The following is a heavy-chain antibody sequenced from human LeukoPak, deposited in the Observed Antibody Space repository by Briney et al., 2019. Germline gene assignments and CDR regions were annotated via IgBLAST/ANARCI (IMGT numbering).Heavy chain of an antibody. D-gene: IGHD2-21*02. J-gene: IGHJ6*02. CDR1: GFTFSSYG. CDR2: ISYDGSNK. CDR3: ANYLAYCGGDCYSGNYGMDV. V-gene: IGHV3-30*18. Sequence: HPGGSLRLSCAASGFTFSSYGMHWVRQAPGKGLEWVAVISYDGSNKYYADSVKGRFTISRDKSKNTLYLQMNSLRAEDAAVYYCANYLAYCGGDCYSGNYGMDVWGQGTTVTVSS.